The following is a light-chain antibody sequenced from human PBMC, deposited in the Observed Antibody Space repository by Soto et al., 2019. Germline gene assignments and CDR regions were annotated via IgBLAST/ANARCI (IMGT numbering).Light chain of an antibody. CDR2: EVT. Sequence: QSALTQPASVSGSPGQSVTISCTGTGSDIGRSDFVSWFQQLPGSAPKLVIYEVTGRPSGTSDRFSGSKSGNTASLTISGRQPEDDDDYYCSSCKSGNTRCVFGSGTKLTVL. V-gene: IGLV2-14*01. CDR1: GSDIGRSDF. CDR3: SSCKSGNTRCV. J-gene: IGLJ1*01.